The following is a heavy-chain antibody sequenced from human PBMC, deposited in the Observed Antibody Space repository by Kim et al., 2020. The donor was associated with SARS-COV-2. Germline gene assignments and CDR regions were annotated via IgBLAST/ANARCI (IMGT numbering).Heavy chain of an antibody. CDR3: AKDSMGATIPDY. CDR2: ISYDGSNK. J-gene: IGHJ4*02. Sequence: GGSLRLSCAASGFTFSSYGMHWVRQAPGKGLEWVAVISYDGSNKYYADSVKGRFTISRDNSKNTLYLQMNSLRAEDTAVYYCAKDSMGATIPDYWGQGTLVTVSS. V-gene: IGHV3-30*18. D-gene: IGHD1-26*01. CDR1: GFTFSSYG.